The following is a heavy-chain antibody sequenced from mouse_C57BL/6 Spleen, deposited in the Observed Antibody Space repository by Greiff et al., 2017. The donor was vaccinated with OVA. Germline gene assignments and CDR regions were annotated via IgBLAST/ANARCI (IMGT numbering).Heavy chain of an antibody. Sequence: VQLKESGPGLVKPSQSLSLTCSVTGYSITSGYYWNWIRQFPGNKLEWMGYISYDGSNNYNPSLKNRISITRDTSKNQFFLKLNSVTTEDTATYYCARDPYTTVVARGVAYWGQGTLVTVSA. CDR3: ARDPYTTVVARGVAY. D-gene: IGHD1-1*01. V-gene: IGHV3-6*01. CDR2: ISYDGSN. J-gene: IGHJ3*01. CDR1: GYSITSGYY.